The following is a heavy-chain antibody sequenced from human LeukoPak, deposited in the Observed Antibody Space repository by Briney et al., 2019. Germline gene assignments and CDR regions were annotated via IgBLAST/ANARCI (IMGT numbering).Heavy chain of an antibody. Sequence: SQTLSVTCAISGDSVSSNNGAWNWIRRSPSRGLEWLGRTYYRSKWYNDYAVSMKGRITINPDTSKNQFSLQLNSVTPEDTAVYYCARDAGSSGWYTFDYWGQGTLVTVSS. CDR3: ARDAGSSGWYTFDY. D-gene: IGHD6-19*01. CDR2: TYYRSKWYN. V-gene: IGHV6-1*01. CDR1: GDSVSSNNGA. J-gene: IGHJ4*02.